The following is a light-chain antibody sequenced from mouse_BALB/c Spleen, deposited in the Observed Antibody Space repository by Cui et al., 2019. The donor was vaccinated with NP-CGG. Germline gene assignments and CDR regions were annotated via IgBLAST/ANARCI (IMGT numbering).Light chain of an antibody. Sequence: QAVVTQETELTTSHGETVTLTCRSSTRAVTTSNYANWVQEKPDHLFTGLIGGTNNRAPGVPARFSGSLIGDKAALTITGAQTEDEAIYFCALWYSNHWVFGGGTKLTVL. CDR1: TRAVTTSNY. J-gene: IGLJ1*01. CDR3: ALWYSNHWV. V-gene: IGLV1*01. CDR2: GTN.